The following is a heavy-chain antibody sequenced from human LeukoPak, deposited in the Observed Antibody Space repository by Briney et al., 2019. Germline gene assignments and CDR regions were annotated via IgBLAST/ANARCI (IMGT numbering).Heavy chain of an antibody. CDR1: GFTFNSYG. J-gene: IGHJ4*02. CDR2: IWYDGSNK. V-gene: IGHV3-33*01. Sequence: TGGSLRLSCVASGFTFNSYGIHWVRQAPGKGLEWVAIIWYDGSNKYYADSVKGRFTISRDNSKNTLYLQMNSLRAEDTAVYYCARDHTGTNDYWGQGTLVTVSS. D-gene: IGHD1-1*01. CDR3: ARDHTGTNDY.